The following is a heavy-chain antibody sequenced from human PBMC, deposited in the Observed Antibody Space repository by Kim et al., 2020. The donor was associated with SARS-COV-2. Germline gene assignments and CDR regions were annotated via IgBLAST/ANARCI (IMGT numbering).Heavy chain of an antibody. Sequence: YADSVKGRFTISRDNSKNALDLQMNSLRAEDTDVYYCARDLRYWDWDGMDVWSQGTTVTVSS. V-gene: IGHV3-33*01. J-gene: IGHJ6*02. D-gene: IGHD3-9*01. CDR3: ARDLRYWDWDGMDV.